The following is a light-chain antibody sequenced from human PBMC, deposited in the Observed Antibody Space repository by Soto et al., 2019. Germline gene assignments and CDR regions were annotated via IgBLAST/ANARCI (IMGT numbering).Light chain of an antibody. Sequence: ENVLTQSPATLSLSPGERATLSCRASPSVSSYLAWYQQKPGQAPRLLIYGASTRASGIPARFSGSGSETDFTLTISSLQSEDSAVYYCQQYHNWPPITFGQGTRLEI. CDR3: QQYHNWPPIT. V-gene: IGKV3-15*01. J-gene: IGKJ5*01. CDR1: PSVSSY. CDR2: GAS.